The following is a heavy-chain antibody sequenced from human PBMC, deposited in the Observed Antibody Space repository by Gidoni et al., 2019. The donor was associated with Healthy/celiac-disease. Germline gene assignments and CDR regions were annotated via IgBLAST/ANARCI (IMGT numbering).Heavy chain of an antibody. D-gene: IGHD2-21*01. CDR2: ILYDGSNK. CDR3: ARDGCGGDCYSYYYYYYMDV. CDR1: GFTFSSYG. J-gene: IGHJ6*03. V-gene: IGHV3-33*01. Sequence: QVQLVESGGGVVQPGRSLRLSCAASGFTFSSYGMHWVRQAPGKGLEWVAVILYDGSNKYYADSVKGRFTISRDNSKNTLYLQMNSLRAEDTAVYYCARDGCGGDCYSYYYYYYMDVWGKGTTVTVSS.